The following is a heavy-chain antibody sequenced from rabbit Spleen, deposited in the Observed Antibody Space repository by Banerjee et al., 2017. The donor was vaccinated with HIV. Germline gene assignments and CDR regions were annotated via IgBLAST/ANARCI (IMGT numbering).Heavy chain of an antibody. CDR2: IDPVFSTT. V-gene: IGHV1S7*01. D-gene: IGHD6-1*01. CDR1: GFDLSSYY. CDR3: VRDQARMLDL. Sequence: QLKESGGGLVQPGGSLTLSCKASGFDLSSYYMNWVRQAPGKGLEWIGYIDPVFSTTHYASWVNGRFTISRDIDQNTLYLQLNSLTAADTATYFCVRDQARMLDLWGPGTLVTVS. J-gene: IGHJ4*01.